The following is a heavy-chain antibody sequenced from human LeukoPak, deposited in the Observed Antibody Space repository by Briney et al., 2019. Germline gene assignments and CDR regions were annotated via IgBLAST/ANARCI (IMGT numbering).Heavy chain of an antibody. Sequence: GASVKVSCKASGYTFTGYYMHWVRQAPGQGLEWMGWINPNSGGTNYAQKFQGRVTMTRDTSISTAYMELSRLRSDDTAVYYCARQVGRWLRRWGFDYWGQGTLVTVSS. D-gene: IGHD5-12*01. CDR2: INPNSGGT. J-gene: IGHJ4*02. CDR1: GYTFTGYY. CDR3: ARQVGRWLRRWGFDY. V-gene: IGHV1-2*02.